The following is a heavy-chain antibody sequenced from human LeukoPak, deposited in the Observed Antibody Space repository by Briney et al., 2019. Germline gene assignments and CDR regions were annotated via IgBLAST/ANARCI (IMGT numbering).Heavy chain of an antibody. J-gene: IGHJ4*02. CDR2: ISSSSSYI. Sequence: GGSLRLSCAASGFTFSSYSMNWVRQAPGKGLEWASSISSSSSYIYYADSVKGRFTISRDNAQNSLYLQMNSLRAEDTAVYYCARVRDGYNSLDYWGQGTLVTVSS. V-gene: IGHV3-21*01. D-gene: IGHD5-24*01. CDR3: ARVRDGYNSLDY. CDR1: GFTFSSYS.